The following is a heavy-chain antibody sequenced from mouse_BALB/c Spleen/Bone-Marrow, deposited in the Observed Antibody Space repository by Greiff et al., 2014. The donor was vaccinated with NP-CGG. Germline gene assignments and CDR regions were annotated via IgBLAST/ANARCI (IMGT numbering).Heavy chain of an antibody. D-gene: IGHD1-2*01. CDR1: GFSLTSYG. Sequence: VQLQQSGPGLVAPSQSLSISCTVSGFSLTSYGVHRVRQPPGKGLEWLGVIWADGSTNYNSALMSRLSISKDNSKSQVFLKMNSLQTDDTAMYYCARITTATGAMDYWGQGTSVTVSS. J-gene: IGHJ4*01. V-gene: IGHV2-9*02. CDR2: IWADGST. CDR3: ARITTATGAMDY.